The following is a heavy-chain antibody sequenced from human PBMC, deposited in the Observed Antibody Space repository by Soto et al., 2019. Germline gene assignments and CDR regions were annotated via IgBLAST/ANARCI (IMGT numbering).Heavy chain of an antibody. CDR1: GGSISSGGYS. CDR3: ARTTYYDILTGYYNDAFDI. V-gene: IGHV4-30-2*01. J-gene: IGHJ3*02. D-gene: IGHD3-9*01. Sequence: QLQLQESGSGLVKPSQTLSLTCAVSGGSISSGGYSWSWIRQPPGKGLAWIVYIYHSGSTYYNPSLKCRVTISVDRSTNQFSLKLSSVTAADTAVYYCARTTYYDILTGYYNDAFDIWGQGTMVTVSS. CDR2: IYHSGST.